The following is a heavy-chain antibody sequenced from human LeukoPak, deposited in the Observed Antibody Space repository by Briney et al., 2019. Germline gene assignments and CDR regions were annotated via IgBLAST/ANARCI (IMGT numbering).Heavy chain of an antibody. D-gene: IGHD5-18*01. Sequence: GGSLRLSCAPSGLTFSLYAMNWVRQAPGKGLEWVSYINSESTDILYAGSVKGRFTISRDIAKNSLYLKLNSLRAEDTAVYFCARDTYPPQLIDYWGQGTLVTVSS. J-gene: IGHJ4*02. V-gene: IGHV3-21*05. CDR2: INSESTDI. CDR3: ARDTYPPQLIDY. CDR1: GLTFSLYA.